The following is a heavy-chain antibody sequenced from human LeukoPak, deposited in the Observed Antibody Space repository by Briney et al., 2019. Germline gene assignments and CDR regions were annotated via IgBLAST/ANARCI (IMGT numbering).Heavy chain of an antibody. CDR2: ISSNTSYR. CDR3: ARGGDAGRYWYFDL. J-gene: IGHJ2*01. Sequence: GGSLRLSCAASGFTFSSYNMNWARQAPGKGLEWVSSISSNTSYRYYADSVKGRFTISRDNAKNSLYLQMNSLRAEDMAVYYCARGGDAGRYWYFDLWGRGTLVTVSS. V-gene: IGHV3-21*01. D-gene: IGHD7-27*01. CDR1: GFTFSSYN.